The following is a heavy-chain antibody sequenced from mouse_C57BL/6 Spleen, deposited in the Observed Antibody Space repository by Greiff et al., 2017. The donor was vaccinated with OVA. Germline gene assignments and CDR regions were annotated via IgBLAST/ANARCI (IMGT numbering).Heavy chain of an antibody. Sequence: EVKLMESGPGLVKPSQSLSLTCSVTGYSITSGYYWNWIRQFPGNKLEWMGYISYDGSNNYNPSLKNRISITRDTSKNQFFLKLNSVTTEDTATYYCASSITGWYFDVWGTGTTVTVSS. CDR2: ISYDGSN. V-gene: IGHV3-6*01. J-gene: IGHJ1*03. D-gene: IGHD4-1*01. CDR3: ASSITGWYFDV. CDR1: GYSITSGYY.